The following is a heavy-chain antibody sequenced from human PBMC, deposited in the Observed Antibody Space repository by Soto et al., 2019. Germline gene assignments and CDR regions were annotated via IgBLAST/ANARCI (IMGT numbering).Heavy chain of an antibody. CDR3: AREQYWYFDL. CDR1: GYSFTSYA. CDR2: INAGNGNT. J-gene: IGHJ2*01. D-gene: IGHD4-4*01. Sequence: QVQLVQSGAEVKKPGASVKVSCKASGYSFTSYAMHWVRQAPGQRLEWMGWINAGNGNTKYSQKFQGRVTITRDTSASTADMELSSLRSEDTAVYYCAREQYWYFDLRGRGTLVTVSS. V-gene: IGHV1-3*01.